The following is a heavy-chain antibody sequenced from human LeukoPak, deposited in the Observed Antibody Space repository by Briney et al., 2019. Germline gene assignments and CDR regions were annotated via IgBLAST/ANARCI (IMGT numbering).Heavy chain of an antibody. CDR2: ISSSGSTI. V-gene: IGHV3-48*03. CDR3: ARVYGDYEAHWYFDL. D-gene: IGHD4-17*01. CDR1: GFTFSSYE. J-gene: IGHJ2*01. Sequence: GGSLRLSCAASGFTFSSYEMNWVRQAPGKGLEWVSYISSSGSTIYYADSVKGRFTISRDNAKNSLYLQMNSLRAEGTAVYYSARVYGDYEAHWYFDLWGRGTLVTVSS.